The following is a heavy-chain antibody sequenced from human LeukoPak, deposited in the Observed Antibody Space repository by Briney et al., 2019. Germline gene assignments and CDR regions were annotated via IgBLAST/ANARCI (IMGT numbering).Heavy chain of an antibody. CDR1: GFTFSSYS. CDR3: ASLITMIVVVTRGAFDI. J-gene: IGHJ3*02. CDR2: ISSSSSYI. D-gene: IGHD3-22*01. Sequence: GGSLRLSCAASGFTFSSYSMNWVRQAPGKGLEWVSSISSSSSYIYYADSVKGRFTISRDNAKNSLYLQMNSLRDEDTAVYYCASLITMIVVVTRGAFDIWGQGTMVTVSS. V-gene: IGHV3-21*01.